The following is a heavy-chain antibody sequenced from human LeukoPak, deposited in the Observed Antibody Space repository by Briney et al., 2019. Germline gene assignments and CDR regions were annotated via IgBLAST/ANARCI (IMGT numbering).Heavy chain of an antibody. V-gene: IGHV1-2*02. CDR1: GYTFTGYY. Sequence: ASVKVSCTASGYTFTGYYMHWVRQAPGQGLEWMGWINPNSGGTNYAQKFQGRVTMTRDTSISTAYMELSRLRSDDTAVYSCARDPYGGYDYGFDYWGQGTLVTVSS. CDR3: ARDPYGGYDYGFDY. CDR2: INPNSGGT. J-gene: IGHJ4*02. D-gene: IGHD5-12*01.